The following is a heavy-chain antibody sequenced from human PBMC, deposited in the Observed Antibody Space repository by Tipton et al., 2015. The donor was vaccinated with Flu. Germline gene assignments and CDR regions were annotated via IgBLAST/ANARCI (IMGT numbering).Heavy chain of an antibody. CDR3: ASSGSYWMMFDY. CDR2: IYSGGST. CDR1: GIPFRTYG. V-gene: IGHV3-53*01. J-gene: IGHJ4*02. Sequence: GSLRLSCAATGIPFRTYGMSWFRQAPGKGLEWVSVIYSGGSTYYADSVKGRFTISRDNSKNTLYLQMNSLRAEDTAVYYCASSGSYWMMFDYWGQGTLVTVSS. D-gene: IGHD3-10*01.